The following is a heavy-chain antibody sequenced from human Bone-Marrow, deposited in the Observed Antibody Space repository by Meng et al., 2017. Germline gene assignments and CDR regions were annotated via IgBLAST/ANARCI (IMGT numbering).Heavy chain of an antibody. J-gene: IGHJ4*02. V-gene: IGHV4-34*01. CDR1: GGSFSDYD. CDR3: ARGPATMAHDFDY. D-gene: IGHD5-24*01. Sequence: HVQLTPCGAGLVNPSGTLSLTCIVSGGSFSDYDWSWLRQPPGKELEWIVEINHSGSTNYNPSLENRAAMSLATSHNNRSLKLSSVAAADSAVYYCARGPATMAHDFDYWGQGTLVTVSS. CDR2: INHSGST.